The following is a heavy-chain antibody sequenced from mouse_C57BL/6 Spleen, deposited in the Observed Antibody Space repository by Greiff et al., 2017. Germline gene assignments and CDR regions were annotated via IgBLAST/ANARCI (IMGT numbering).Heavy chain of an antibody. CDR1: GFTFSSYG. CDR3: ARITKGGYFDY. V-gene: IGHV5-6*01. Sequence: DVHLVESGGDLVKPGGSLKLSCAASGFTFSSYGMSWVRQTPDKRLEWVATISSGGSYPYYPDSVKGRFTISRDNAKNTLYLQMSSLKSEDTAMYYCARITKGGYFDYWGQGTTLTVSS. D-gene: IGHD1-1*01. CDR2: ISSGGSYP. J-gene: IGHJ2*01.